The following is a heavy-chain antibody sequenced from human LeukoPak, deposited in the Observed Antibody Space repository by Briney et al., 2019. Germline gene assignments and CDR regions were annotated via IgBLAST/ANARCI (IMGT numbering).Heavy chain of an antibody. J-gene: IGHJ6*03. Sequence: LGASLQICCQGSGSTFSSYWIGWVRQLPGKGLEWMGIIYPDDSDTRYSPSFQGQVTISADKSISTAYLQWSSLKASDTAMYYCARLAYCSNDVCYSNYYYSMDVWGKGTTVTVSS. V-gene: IGHV5-51*01. CDR3: ARLAYCSNDVCYSNYYYSMDV. D-gene: IGHD2-8*01. CDR1: GSTFSSYW. CDR2: IYPDDSDT.